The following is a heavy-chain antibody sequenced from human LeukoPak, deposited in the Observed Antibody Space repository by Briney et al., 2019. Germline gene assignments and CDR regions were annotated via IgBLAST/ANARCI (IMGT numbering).Heavy chain of an antibody. Sequence: SETLSLTCSVSAGSISDFHWGWIRQTPGKGLEWIGHVHSSGSTNYNPSLKSRLTRSVDTSKNQFFLKLNSVTAADTAVYYCARDLTTVTKGLDVWGQGTTIIVSS. J-gene: IGHJ6*02. CDR1: AGSISDFH. CDR3: ARDLTTVTKGLDV. V-gene: IGHV4-59*01. D-gene: IGHD4-17*01. CDR2: VHSSGST.